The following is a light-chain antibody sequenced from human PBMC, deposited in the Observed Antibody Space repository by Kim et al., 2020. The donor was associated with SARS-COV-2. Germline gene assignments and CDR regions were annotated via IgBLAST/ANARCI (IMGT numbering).Light chain of an antibody. V-gene: IGLV3-21*04. Sequence: PGKTARITCGGNNIGSKSVHWYQQKPGQAPVLVIYYDSDRPSGIPERCSGSNAGNTATLTISRVEAGDEADYYCQVWDSSSDQWVFGGGNKLTVL. CDR1: NIGSKS. CDR2: YDS. J-gene: IGLJ3*02. CDR3: QVWDSSSDQWV.